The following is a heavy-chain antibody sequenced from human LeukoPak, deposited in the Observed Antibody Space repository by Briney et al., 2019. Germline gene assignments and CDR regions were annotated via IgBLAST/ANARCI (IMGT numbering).Heavy chain of an antibody. CDR1: GFSFSNYD. CDR3: ARDATKWNRCTHSDY. CDR2: ISSSSGAI. J-gene: IGHJ4*02. V-gene: IGHV3-48*01. D-gene: IGHD1-20*01. Sequence: GGSLRLSCIASGFSFSNYDMNWVRQTPGKGLEWVSYISSSSGAIHYADSVEGRFTISRDNAKNSVFLQMNSLRAEDTAVYYCARDATKWNRCTHSDYWGQGTLVSVSS.